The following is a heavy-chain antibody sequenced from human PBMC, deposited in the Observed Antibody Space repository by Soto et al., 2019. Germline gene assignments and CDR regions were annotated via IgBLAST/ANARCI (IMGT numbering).Heavy chain of an antibody. Sequence: ASVKVSCKASGYTFSSYYMNWVRQAPGQGLEWLGIINAGGGYTTYSQRFQGRVTITRDTSANTVYMELSSLTSEDTAVYYCARPKDYDDCLDLWGQGTLVTVSS. CDR1: GYTFSSYY. CDR2: INAGGGYT. CDR3: ARPKDYDDCLDL. D-gene: IGHD3-22*01. V-gene: IGHV1-46*01. J-gene: IGHJ4*02.